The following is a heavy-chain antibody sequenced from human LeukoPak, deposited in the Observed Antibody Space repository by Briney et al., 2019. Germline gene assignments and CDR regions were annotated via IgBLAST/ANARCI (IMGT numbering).Heavy chain of an antibody. J-gene: IGHJ4*02. D-gene: IGHD1-26*01. CDR1: GGSFSGYY. Sequence: SETLSLTCAVYGGSFSGYYWSWIRQPPGKGLEWIGEINHSGSTNYNPSLKSRVTISVDTSKNQFSLKLSSVTAADTAVYYCARHRLVPSGSYPDYWGQGTLVTVSS. V-gene: IGHV4-34*01. CDR3: ARHRLVPSGSYPDY. CDR2: INHSGST.